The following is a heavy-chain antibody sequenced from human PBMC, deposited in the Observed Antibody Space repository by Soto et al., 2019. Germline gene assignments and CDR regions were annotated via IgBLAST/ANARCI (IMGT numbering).Heavy chain of an antibody. CDR1: GGSISSGDDS. V-gene: IGHV4-30-4*01. D-gene: IGHD3-16*01. Sequence: QVQLQESGPGLVKPSQTLSLTCTVSGGSISSGDDSWSWIRQPPGKGLEWIGYIYHNGNTYYNPSLKSRITISTDTSKNQCSLRLTSVSDTDTAVYYCARRRLGPHDAFDIWGQGTMVTVSS. J-gene: IGHJ3*02. CDR3: ARRRLGPHDAFDI. CDR2: IYHNGNT.